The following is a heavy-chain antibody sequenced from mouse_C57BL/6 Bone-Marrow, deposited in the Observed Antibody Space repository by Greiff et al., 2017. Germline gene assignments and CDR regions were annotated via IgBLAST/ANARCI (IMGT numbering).Heavy chain of an antibody. Sequence: QVQLQQSGAELMKPGASVKLSCKATGYTFTGYWIQWVKQRPGHGLEWIGEILPGSSSTNYNEKFKGKATFTADTSSNTAYMQLSSLITEDSAIDYCTREGVYDGCTWFAYWGQGTLVTVSA. CDR3: TREGVYDGCTWFAY. J-gene: IGHJ3*01. V-gene: IGHV1-9*01. CDR1: GYTFTGYW. D-gene: IGHD2-2*01. CDR2: ILPGSSST.